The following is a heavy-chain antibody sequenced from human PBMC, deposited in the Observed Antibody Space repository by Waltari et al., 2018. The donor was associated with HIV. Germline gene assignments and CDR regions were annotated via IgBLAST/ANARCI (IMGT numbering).Heavy chain of an antibody. Sequence: EVQLLESGGGLVQPGGSLRLSCAASGFTFSSYAMSWVRQAPGKGLEGVSAISGSGGSNYYADSVKGRFTISRDNSKNTLYLQMNSLRAEDTAVYYCAKYRYCSGGSCYSGFDYWGQGTLVTVSS. CDR3: AKYRYCSGGSCYSGFDY. V-gene: IGHV3-23*01. CDR1: GFTFSSYA. J-gene: IGHJ4*02. D-gene: IGHD2-15*01. CDR2: ISGSGGSN.